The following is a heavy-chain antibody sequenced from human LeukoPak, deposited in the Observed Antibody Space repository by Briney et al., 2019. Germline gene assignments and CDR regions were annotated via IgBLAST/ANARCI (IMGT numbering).Heavy chain of an antibody. V-gene: IGHV3-74*01. J-gene: IGHJ4*02. D-gene: IGHD4-17*01. CDR1: GFTFSNYW. Sequence: GGSLRLSCAASGFTFSNYWIHWVRQAPGKGLVWVSRINTDGSRTDYADSVKGRFTISRDNAKNTLYLQMNSLRAEDTAVYYCARDRATVTTNPRGVEDYWGQGTLVTVSS. CDR2: INTDGSRT. CDR3: ARDRATVTTNPRGVEDY.